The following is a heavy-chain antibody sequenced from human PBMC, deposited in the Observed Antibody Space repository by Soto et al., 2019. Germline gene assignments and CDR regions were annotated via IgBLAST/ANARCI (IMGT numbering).Heavy chain of an antibody. CDR3: ARGYNWFDS. Sequence: EVQVVESGGGLIQPGGSLTLSCEVSGFTVSTNYLTWVRQAPGKGLEWVSVLYDNGGTYYAPSVMGRFTISRDNSKNTLHFRMTSLRVDDTAVYYCARGYNWFDSWGQGTLVTVSS. J-gene: IGHJ5*01. CDR1: GFTVSTNY. CDR2: LYDNGGT. V-gene: IGHV3-53*01.